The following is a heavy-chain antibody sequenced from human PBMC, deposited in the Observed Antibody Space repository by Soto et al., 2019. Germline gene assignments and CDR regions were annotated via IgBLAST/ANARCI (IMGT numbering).Heavy chain of an antibody. CDR1: GFTFDDYA. D-gene: IGHD2-15*01. V-gene: IGHV3-21*01. CDR3: VIEEYCSGGSCYPLILDS. Sequence: GGSLRLSCAASGFTFDDYAMHWVRQAPGKGLEWVSSISGSSTYIYYADSVKGRFTISRDNTKNSLYLQMDSLRVEDTAVYYCVIEEYCSGGSCYPLILDSWGQGT. CDR2: ISGSSTYI. J-gene: IGHJ4*02.